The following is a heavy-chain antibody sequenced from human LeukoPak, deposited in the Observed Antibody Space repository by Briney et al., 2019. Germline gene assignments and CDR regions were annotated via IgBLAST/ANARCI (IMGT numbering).Heavy chain of an antibody. CDR2: ISYDGSNK. J-gene: IGHJ4*02. Sequence: GGSLRLSCAASGFTFSSYGMHWVRQAPGKGLEWVAVISYDGSNKYYADSVKGRFTISRDNSKNTLYLQMNSLRAEDTAVCYCAKIAAARTANFDYWGQGTLVTVSS. CDR1: GFTFSSYG. D-gene: IGHD6-13*01. V-gene: IGHV3-30*18. CDR3: AKIAAARTANFDY.